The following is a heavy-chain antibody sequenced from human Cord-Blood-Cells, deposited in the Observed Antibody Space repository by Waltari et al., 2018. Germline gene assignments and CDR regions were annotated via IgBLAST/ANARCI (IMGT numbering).Heavy chain of an antibody. V-gene: IGHV1-2*02. CDR2: YNPNRRGA. J-gene: IGHJ3*02. D-gene: IGHD7-27*01. Sequence: QVQLVQPAAEVKKPGPSVKVSCKASGYTFTGYYMHWVRQAPGQGVEWLRWYNPNRRGANYAQQFQGMATMNRDSSISTAFMELSRLRSDDTVVYDWASNWGYSVTACDSWGQGTMVTVSS. CDR1: GYTFTGYY. CDR3: ASNWGYSVTACDS.